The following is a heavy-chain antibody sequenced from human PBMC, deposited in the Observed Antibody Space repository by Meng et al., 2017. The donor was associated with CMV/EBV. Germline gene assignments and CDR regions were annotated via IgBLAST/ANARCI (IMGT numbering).Heavy chain of an antibody. CDR1: GYTFTGYY. D-gene: IGHD3-9*01. CDR2: INPNSGGT. V-gene: IGHV1-2*02. Sequence: ASVKVSCKASGYTFTGYYMHWVRQAPGQGLEWMGWINPNSGGTHYAQKFQGRVTMTRDTSINTAYMELSRLRSDDTAVYYCAIKTGVTTFGGEGWFDPWGQGTLVTVSS. J-gene: IGHJ5*02. CDR3: AIKTGVTTFGGEGWFDP.